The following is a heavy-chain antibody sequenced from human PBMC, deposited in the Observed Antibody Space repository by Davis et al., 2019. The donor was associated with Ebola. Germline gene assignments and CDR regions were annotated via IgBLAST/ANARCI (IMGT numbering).Heavy chain of an antibody. CDR2: INPNSGGT. J-gene: IGHJ3*02. D-gene: IGHD4-23*01. CDR1: GYTFTSYY. CDR3: ARLSGYGGKPGAFDI. V-gene: IGHV1-2*04. Sequence: ASVKVSCKASGYTFTSYYMHWVRQAPGQGLEWMGWINPNSGGTNYAQKFQGWVTMTRDTSTSTVYMELSSLRSEDTAVYYCARLSGYGGKPGAFDIWGQGTMVTVSS.